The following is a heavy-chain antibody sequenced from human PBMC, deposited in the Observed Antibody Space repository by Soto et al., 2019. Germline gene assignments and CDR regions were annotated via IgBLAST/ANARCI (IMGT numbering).Heavy chain of an antibody. CDR3: ARVGRRDGYNVPLGY. J-gene: IGHJ4*02. D-gene: IGHD3-10*02. CDR2: IYYSGST. CDR1: GGSISSGGYY. Sequence: SETLSLTCTVSGGSISSGGYYWSWIRQHPGKGLEWIGYIYYSGSTYYNPSLKSRVTISVDTSKNQFSLKLSSVTAADTAVYYCARVGRRDGYNVPLGYWGQGTLVTVSS. V-gene: IGHV4-31*03.